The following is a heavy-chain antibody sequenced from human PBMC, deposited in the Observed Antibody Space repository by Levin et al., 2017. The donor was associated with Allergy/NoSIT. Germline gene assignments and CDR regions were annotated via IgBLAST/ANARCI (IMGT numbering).Heavy chain of an antibody. J-gene: IGHJ4*02. CDR2: IYWDDDK. D-gene: IGHD3-10*01. CDR3: AHSKTPLLLWFRELLFDPSAAVVDY. Sequence: ESGPTLVKPTQTLTLTCTFSGFSLSTSGVGVGWIRQPPGKALEWLALIYWDDDKRYSPSLKSRLTITKDTSKNQVVLTMTNMDPVDTATYYCAHSKTPLLLWFRELLFDPSAAVVDYWGQGTLVTVSS. CDR1: GFSLSTSGVG. V-gene: IGHV2-5*02.